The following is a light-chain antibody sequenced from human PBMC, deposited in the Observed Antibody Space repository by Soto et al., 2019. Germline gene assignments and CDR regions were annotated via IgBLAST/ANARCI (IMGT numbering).Light chain of an antibody. CDR1: SSDVGSYNL. CDR3: CSYAGNSTWV. J-gene: IGLJ7*01. CDR2: EGS. Sequence: QSALTQPASVSGSPGQSITISCTGTSSDVGSYNLVSWYQQHPGKAPKLMIYEGSKRPSGVSNRFSGSKSGNTASLTISGLQAEDEAYYYCCSYAGNSTWVFGGGTQLTVL. V-gene: IGLV2-23*01.